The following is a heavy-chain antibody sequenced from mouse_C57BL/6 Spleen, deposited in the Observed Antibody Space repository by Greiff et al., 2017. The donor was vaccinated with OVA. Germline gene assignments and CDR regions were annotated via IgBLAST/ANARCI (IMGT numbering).Heavy chain of an antibody. Sequence: EVQLVESGGDLVKPGGSLKLSCAASGFTFSSYGMSWVRQTPDKRLEWVATISSGGSYTYYPDSVKGRFTISRDNAKNTLYLQMSSLKSEDTAMYYCARMGGSSYLDYWGQGTTLTVSS. D-gene: IGHD1-1*01. CDR1: GFTFSSYG. V-gene: IGHV5-6*01. J-gene: IGHJ2*01. CDR2: ISSGGSYT. CDR3: ARMGGSSYLDY.